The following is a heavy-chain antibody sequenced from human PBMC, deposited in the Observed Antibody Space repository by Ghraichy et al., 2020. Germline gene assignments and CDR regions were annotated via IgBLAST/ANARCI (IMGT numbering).Heavy chain of an antibody. Sequence: ASVKVSCKSSGYTFTGYYIHWVRQAPGQGLEWMGWINPNSGGTNYAQKFQGRVTMTRDTSISTAYMELSRLRSDDTAVYYCARVPQSQWLTPPDYWGQGTLVTVSS. V-gene: IGHV1-2*02. J-gene: IGHJ4*02. CDR1: GYTFTGYY. D-gene: IGHD6-19*01. CDR2: INPNSGGT. CDR3: ARVPQSQWLTPPDY.